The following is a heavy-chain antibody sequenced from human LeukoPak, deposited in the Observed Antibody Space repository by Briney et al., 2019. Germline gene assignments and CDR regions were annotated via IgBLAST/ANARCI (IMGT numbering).Heavy chain of an antibody. CDR3: ARNQAVAANRGAFDI. V-gene: IGHV4-28*01. Sequence: SETLSLTCAVSGYSISSNNWWAWIRQPPGKGLEWIGYIYYNGNTYYNPYNPSLTSRVTMSVDTSKNQFSLRLDSVTEIDTAMYYCARNQAVAANRGAFDIWGQGTMVTVSS. D-gene: IGHD6-19*01. J-gene: IGHJ3*02. CDR2: IYYNGNT. CDR1: GYSISSNNW.